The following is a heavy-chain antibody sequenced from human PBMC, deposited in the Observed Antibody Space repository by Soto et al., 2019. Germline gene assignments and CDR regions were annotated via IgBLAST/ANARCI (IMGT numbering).Heavy chain of an antibody. Sequence: ASVKVSCKASGYTFTSYAISWVRQAPGQGLEWMGWISAYNGNTNYAQKLQGRVTMTTDTSTSTAYMELRSLRSDDTAVYYCARDKFYYDSSGYYYVAKTDAFDIWGQGTMVTVSS. J-gene: IGHJ3*02. CDR2: ISAYNGNT. CDR3: ARDKFYYDSSGYYYVAKTDAFDI. D-gene: IGHD3-22*01. V-gene: IGHV1-18*01. CDR1: GYTFTSYA.